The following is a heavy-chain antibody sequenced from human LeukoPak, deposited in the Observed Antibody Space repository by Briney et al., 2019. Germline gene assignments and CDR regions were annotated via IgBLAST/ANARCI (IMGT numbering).Heavy chain of an antibody. V-gene: IGHV1-69*06. Sequence: ASVTVSCKASGGTFSSYAISWVRQAPGQGLEWMGGIIPIFGTTNYAQKFQDRVTITADKSTSTAYMELSSLRSEDTAVYYCARVVGLTGYSSSWYSGYYYYMDVWGKGTTVTISS. CDR2: IIPIFGTT. CDR3: ARVVGLTGYSSSWYSGYYYYMDV. CDR1: GGTFSSYA. D-gene: IGHD6-13*01. J-gene: IGHJ6*03.